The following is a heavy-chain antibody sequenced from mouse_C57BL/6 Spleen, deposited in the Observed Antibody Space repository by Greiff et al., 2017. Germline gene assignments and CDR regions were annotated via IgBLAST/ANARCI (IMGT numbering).Heavy chain of an antibody. J-gene: IGHJ3*01. Sequence: VQLQQPGAELVMPGASVKLSCKASGYTFTSYWMHWVKQRPGQGLEWIGEIDPSDSYTNYNQKFKGKSTLTVDKSSSTAYMQLSSLTSEDSAVYYCARDYYGSSSPFAYWGQGTLVTVSA. CDR2: IDPSDSYT. V-gene: IGHV1-69*01. CDR1: GYTFTSYW. D-gene: IGHD1-1*01. CDR3: ARDYYGSSSPFAY.